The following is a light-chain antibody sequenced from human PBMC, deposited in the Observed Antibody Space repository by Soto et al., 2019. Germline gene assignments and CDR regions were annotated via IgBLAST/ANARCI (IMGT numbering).Light chain of an antibody. V-gene: IGKV3-20*01. CDR2: GAS. Sequence: VLTQSPGTLSLSPGERATLSCRASQSVYSSYFAWYQQKPGQAPRLLIYGASSRATDIPDRFSGSGSGTDFTLTISRLEPEDFAVYYCQQYGSSPWTFGQGTKVDIK. CDR1: QSVYSSY. CDR3: QQYGSSPWT. J-gene: IGKJ1*01.